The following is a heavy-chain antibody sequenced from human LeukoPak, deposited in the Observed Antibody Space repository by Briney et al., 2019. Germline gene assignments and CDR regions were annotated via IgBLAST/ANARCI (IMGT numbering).Heavy chain of an antibody. V-gene: IGHV3-23*01. J-gene: IGHJ3*02. CDR3: AEDKAAGGTRGFDI. CDR1: GFTFTNYA. Sequence: GGSLRLSCAASGFTFTNYAMTWVRQAPGKGLEWVSAIGLRSGSTYYADSVKGRFTISRDNSKNTVYLQMNSLRAEDTAVYFCAEDKAAGGTRGFDIWGQGTMVTVSS. CDR2: IGLRSGST. D-gene: IGHD6-13*01.